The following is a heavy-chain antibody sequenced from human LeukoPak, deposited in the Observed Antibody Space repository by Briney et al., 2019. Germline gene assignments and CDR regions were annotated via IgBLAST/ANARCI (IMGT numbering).Heavy chain of an antibody. CDR1: GYTFTSYG. CDR2: ISAYNGNT. J-gene: IGHJ4*02. Sequence: ASVKVSYKASGYTFTSYGISWVRQAPGQGLEWLEWISAYNGNTNYAQKLQGRVTMTTDTSTSTAYMELRSLRSDDTAVYYCARDSHQWLVSYDYFDYWGQGTLVTVSS. CDR3: ARDSHQWLVSYDYFDY. D-gene: IGHD6-19*01. V-gene: IGHV1-18*01.